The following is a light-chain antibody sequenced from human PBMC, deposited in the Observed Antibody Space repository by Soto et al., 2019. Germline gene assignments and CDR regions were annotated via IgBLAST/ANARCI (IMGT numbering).Light chain of an antibody. CDR2: EVA. V-gene: IGLV2-14*01. CDR3: SSYTSSRTWV. Sequence: QSVLTQPASMSGSPGQSITISCTGSSSDVGAYNYVSWYQQHPGKAPQVLIYEVANRPSGVSNRFSASKSDNTASLTISGLQADDEADYYCSSYTSSRTWVFGGGTQLTVL. CDR1: SSDVGAYNY. J-gene: IGLJ3*02.